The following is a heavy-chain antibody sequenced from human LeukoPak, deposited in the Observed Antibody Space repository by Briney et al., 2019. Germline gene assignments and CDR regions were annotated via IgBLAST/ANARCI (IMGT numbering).Heavy chain of an antibody. D-gene: IGHD1-26*01. CDR3: ARSLTQGTTTFDI. CDR2: IYPGDSDT. V-gene: IGHV5-51*01. CDR1: GYSFTNYW. Sequence: GESLKISCKGSGYSFTNYWIVWVRQMPGKGLEWMGIIYPGDSDTRYSPSLQGQVTISADKSISTAYLQWSSLKASGTAMYYCARSLTQGTTTFDIWGQGTMVTVSS. J-gene: IGHJ3*02.